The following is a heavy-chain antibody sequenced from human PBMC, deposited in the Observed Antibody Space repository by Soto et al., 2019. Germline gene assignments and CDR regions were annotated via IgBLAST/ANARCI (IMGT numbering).Heavy chain of an antibody. V-gene: IGHV3-15*01. Sequence: GGSLRLSCAASGFTFSNAWMSWVRQAPGKGLEWVGRIKSKTDGGTTGYAAPVKGRFTISRDDSKNTLYLQMNSLKTEDTAVYYCTTDADQYSSSSWVYYYYGMDVWGQGTTVTVSS. CDR3: TTDADQYSSSSWVYYYYGMDV. CDR1: GFTFSNAW. D-gene: IGHD6-6*01. J-gene: IGHJ6*02. CDR2: IKSKTDGGTT.